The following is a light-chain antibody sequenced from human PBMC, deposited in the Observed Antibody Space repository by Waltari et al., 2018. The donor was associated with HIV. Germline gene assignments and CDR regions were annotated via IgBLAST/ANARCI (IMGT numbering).Light chain of an antibody. CDR3: GTWDPRLSAGV. CDR1: YDY. V-gene: IGLV1-51*01. Sequence: QSVLTQPPSVSAAPGQKVTISCSGSYDYVSWYQHVPGAAPKLLIYDNNKRPSGIPDRVSGSKSGTSATLGITGLQTGDEADYYCGTWDPRLSAGVFGGGTKLTVL. CDR2: DNN. J-gene: IGLJ3*02.